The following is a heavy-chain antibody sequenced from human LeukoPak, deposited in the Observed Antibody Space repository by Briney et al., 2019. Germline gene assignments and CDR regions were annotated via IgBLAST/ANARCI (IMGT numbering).Heavy chain of an antibody. CDR2: VFYRGTT. Sequence: PSETLSLTCTVSGGSLTNYYWGWIRQPPGKGLEWIGYVFYRGTTNYNPSLKSRVTISVDTSKNQFSLKLSSVTAADTAVYYCAGRDWNYDLAFDYWGQGTLVTVSS. V-gene: IGHV4-59*01. D-gene: IGHD1-7*01. CDR1: GGSLTNYY. J-gene: IGHJ4*02. CDR3: AGRDWNYDLAFDY.